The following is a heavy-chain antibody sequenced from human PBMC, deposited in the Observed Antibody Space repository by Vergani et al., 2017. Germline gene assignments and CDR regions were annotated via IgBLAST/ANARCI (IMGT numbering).Heavy chain of an antibody. CDR1: GFTFSSYG. CDR2: IRYDGSNE. CDR3: AREPPLTGFFDY. V-gene: IGHV3-30*02. J-gene: IGHJ4*02. Sequence: QVQLVESGGGVVQPGGSLRLSCAASGFTFSSYGMHWVRQAPGKGLEWVAFIRYDGSNEYYADSVKGRFTISRDNSKNTLYVQMNSLRAEDTAVYYCAREPPLTGFFDYWGQGTLVTVSS. D-gene: IGHD1-14*01.